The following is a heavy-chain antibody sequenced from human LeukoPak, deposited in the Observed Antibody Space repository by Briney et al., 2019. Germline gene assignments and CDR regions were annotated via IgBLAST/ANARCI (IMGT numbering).Heavy chain of an antibody. CDR2: INSDGRST. Sequence: GGSLRLSCVASGFTLTNYGMMWVRHDPGKGMVWVSYINSDGRSTTYADSVKGRFTISRDNAKNTLYLQMSSLRAEDTAMYYCARNSNGMSNWGQGTLVIVSS. CDR1: GFTLTNYG. CDR3: ARNSNGMSN. D-gene: IGHD2-8*01. J-gene: IGHJ4*02. V-gene: IGHV3-74*01.